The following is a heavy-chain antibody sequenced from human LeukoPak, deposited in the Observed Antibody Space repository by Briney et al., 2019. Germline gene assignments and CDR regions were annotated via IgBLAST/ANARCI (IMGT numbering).Heavy chain of an antibody. CDR1: GFSLSTSGVG. CDR3: AHRRDYGHHDAFDI. V-gene: IGHV2-5*01. D-gene: IGHD4-17*01. CDR2: IYWNDDK. Sequence: ESGPTLVKLTQTLTLTCTFSGFSLSTSGVGVGWIRQPPGKALEWLALIYWNDDKRYSPSLKSRLTITKDTSKNQVVLTMTNMDPVDTATYYCAHRRDYGHHDAFDIWGQGTMVTVSS. J-gene: IGHJ3*02.